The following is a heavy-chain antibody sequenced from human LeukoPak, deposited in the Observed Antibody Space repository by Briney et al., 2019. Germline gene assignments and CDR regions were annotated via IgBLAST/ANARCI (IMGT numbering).Heavy chain of an antibody. CDR1: GGSFSGYY. D-gene: IGHD2-2*01. CDR2: INHSGST. V-gene: IGHV4-34*01. J-gene: IGHJ4*02. CDR3: ARGWYCSSTSCYGIDY. Sequence: PSETLSLTCAVYGGSFSGYYWSWIRQPPGKGLEWIGEINHSGSTNYNPSLKSRVAISVDTSKNQFSLKLSSVTAADTAVYYCARGWYCSSTSCYGIDYWGQGTLVTVSS.